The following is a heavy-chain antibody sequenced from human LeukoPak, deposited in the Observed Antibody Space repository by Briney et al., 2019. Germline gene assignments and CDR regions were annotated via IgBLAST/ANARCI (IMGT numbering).Heavy chain of an antibody. CDR2: IKPDGSHV. V-gene: IGHV3-7*01. Sequence: PGGSLRLSCAASGFTFSTYWMNWVRQAPGKGLEWVADIKPDGSHVSYVDSVKGRFSISRDNAQNSLYLQVSSLRAEDTAIYYCAREGRLLGAFDVWGQGTMVIFSS. J-gene: IGHJ3*01. CDR1: GFTFSTYW. CDR3: AREGRLLGAFDV.